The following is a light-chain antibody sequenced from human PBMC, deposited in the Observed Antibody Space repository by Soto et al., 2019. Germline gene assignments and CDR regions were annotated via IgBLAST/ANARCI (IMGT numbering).Light chain of an antibody. CDR2: GAS. V-gene: IGKV3-20*01. CDR1: QSVSSSY. CDR3: QQYGSSPLWT. J-gene: IGKJ1*01. Sequence: EIVLTQSPATLSLSPGESATLSCRASQSVSSSYLAWYQQKPGQAPRLLIYGASSRAAGIPDRFSGSGSGTDFTLTISRLEPEDFAVYYCQQYGSSPLWTFGQGTKVEIK.